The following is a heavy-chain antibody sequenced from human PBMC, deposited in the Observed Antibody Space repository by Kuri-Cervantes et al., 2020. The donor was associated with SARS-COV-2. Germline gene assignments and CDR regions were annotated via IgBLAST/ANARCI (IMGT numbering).Heavy chain of an antibody. D-gene: IGHD3-10*01. CDR1: GFTFSSYE. V-gene: IGHV3-48*03. CDR3: ARLVRGVIAA. CDR2: ISSSGTTI. J-gene: IGHJ6*02. Sequence: GGSLRLSCAASGFTFSSYEMNWVRQAPGKGLEWVSYISSSGTTIYYADSVKGRFTISRDSAKNSLYLQMNSLRAEDTAVYYCARLVRGVIAAWGQGTTVTVSS.